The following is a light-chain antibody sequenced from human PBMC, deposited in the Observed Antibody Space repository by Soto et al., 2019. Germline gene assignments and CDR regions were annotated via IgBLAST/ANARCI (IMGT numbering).Light chain of an antibody. V-gene: IGKV1-5*03. CDR3: HQYNTYPRT. J-gene: IGKJ1*01. Sequence: DIQMTQSPSTLSASVGDRVTITSRAGESISGWLAWYQQKPGKAPKLVIFKASTLESGVPSRFSGSGSGTEFTLSISSLQPDDFATYYCHQYNTYPRTFGQGTKVEI. CDR2: KAS. CDR1: ESISGW.